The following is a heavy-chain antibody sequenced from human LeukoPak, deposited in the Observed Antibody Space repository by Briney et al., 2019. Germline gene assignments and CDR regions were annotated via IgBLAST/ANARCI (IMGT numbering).Heavy chain of an antibody. V-gene: IGHV3-30*03. CDR2: ISYDGSNK. CDR3: ARDGSRSRYYFDY. J-gene: IGHJ4*02. Sequence: GGSLRLSCAASGFTFSSYGMHWVRQAPGKGLEWVAVISYDGSNKYYADSVKGRFTISRDNSKNTLYLQMNSLRAEDTAVYYCARDGSRSRYYFDYWGQGTLVTVSS. CDR1: GFTFSSYG. D-gene: IGHD6-13*01.